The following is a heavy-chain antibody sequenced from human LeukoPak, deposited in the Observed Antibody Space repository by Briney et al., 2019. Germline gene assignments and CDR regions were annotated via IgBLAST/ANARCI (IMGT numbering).Heavy chain of an antibody. CDR1: GYSFTSYW. Sequence: GASLQISCKGSGYSFTSYWIGWVRQMPGKGLEWMGIIYPGDSDTRYSPSFQGQVTISADKSIGTAYLQWSSLKASDTAMYYCARQKRRSCWFDPWGQGTLVTVSS. V-gene: IGHV5-51*01. CDR3: ARQKRRSCWFDP. J-gene: IGHJ5*02. CDR2: IYPGDSDT. D-gene: IGHD6-13*01.